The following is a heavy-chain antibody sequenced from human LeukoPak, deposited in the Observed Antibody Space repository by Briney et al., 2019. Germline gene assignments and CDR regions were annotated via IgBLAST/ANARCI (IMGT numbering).Heavy chain of an antibody. CDR1: GFTFSSYG. J-gene: IGHJ4*02. CDR3: AKDMIYQLLYRPWGQFPDY. Sequence: PGRSLRLSCAASGFTFSSYGMHWVRQAPGKGLEWVAVISYDGSNKYYADSVKGRFTISRDNSKNTLYLQMNSLRAEDTAVYYCAKDMIYQLLYRPWGQFPDYWGQGTLVTVSS. CDR2: ISYDGSNK. D-gene: IGHD2-2*02. V-gene: IGHV3-30*18.